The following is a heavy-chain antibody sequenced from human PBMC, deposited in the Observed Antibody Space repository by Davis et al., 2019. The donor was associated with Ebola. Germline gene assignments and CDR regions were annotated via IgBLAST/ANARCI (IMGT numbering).Heavy chain of an antibody. Sequence: GESLKISCAASEFTFSSYAMSWVRQAQGKGLEWVSAISGSGNSPDYADSVRGRFTISRDNSKNTLYLQMKSLRAEDTAVYYCAKDLRAVAGTIDYWGQGTLVTVSS. CDR1: EFTFSSYA. V-gene: IGHV3-23*01. J-gene: IGHJ4*02. CDR2: ISGSGNSP. D-gene: IGHD6-19*01. CDR3: AKDLRAVAGTIDY.